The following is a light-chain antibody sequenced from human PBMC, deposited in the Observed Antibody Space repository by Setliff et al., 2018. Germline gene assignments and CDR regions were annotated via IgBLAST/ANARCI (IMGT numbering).Light chain of an antibody. CDR2: AVS. CDR1: SSDVGSYGL. CDR3: NAYTSGSTYV. V-gene: IGLV2-14*03. J-gene: IGLJ1*01. Sequence: ALTQPASVSGSPGQSITISCSGTSSDVGSYGLVSWYQQHPGKAPKLIIYAVSDRPSGVSNRFSGSKSGNTASLTISGLQTEDEADYYCNAYTSGSTYVFGTGTKVTVL.